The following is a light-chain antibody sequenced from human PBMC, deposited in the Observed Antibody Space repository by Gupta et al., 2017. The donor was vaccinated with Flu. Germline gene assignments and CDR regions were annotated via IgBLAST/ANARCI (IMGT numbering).Light chain of an antibody. CDR2: DVS. V-gene: IGLV2-11*01. J-gene: IGLJ2*01. Sequence: GTIACTGTSSEVGGYKLVSWYQQHPGKAPKLMIYDVSKGPSGGPDRFSGSKSGNTASLTISGLQAEDEADYYCCSDASSNTGVFGGGTKVTVL. CDR1: SSEVGGYKL. CDR3: CSDASSNTGV.